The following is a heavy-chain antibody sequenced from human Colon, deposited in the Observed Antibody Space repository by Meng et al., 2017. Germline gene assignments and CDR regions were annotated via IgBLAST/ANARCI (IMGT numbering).Heavy chain of an antibody. Sequence: VQLVQWGADVADPVGSLQVACMECGSTFSEHYISGVRQAPGQGLEWMGVINPSGGRTGYAHKFLGRVTMTRDTPTSTVFMELSSLRSEATAVYYCAREAAIIAVASDVGGFDPWGQGTLVTVSS. CDR1: GSTFSEHY. V-gene: IGHV1-46*01. CDR3: AREAAIIAVASDVGGFDP. D-gene: IGHD6-19*01. J-gene: IGHJ5*02. CDR2: INPSGGRT.